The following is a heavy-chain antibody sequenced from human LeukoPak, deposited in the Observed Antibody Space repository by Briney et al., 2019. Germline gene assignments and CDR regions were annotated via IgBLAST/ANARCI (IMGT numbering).Heavy chain of an antibody. D-gene: IGHD3-10*01. CDR3: ARDWVAGVPFDAFDI. CDR2: IKEDGSEK. V-gene: IGHV3-7*03. CDR1: GFTLSSYW. J-gene: IGHJ3*02. Sequence: GGSLRLSCAASGFTLSSYWMSWVRQAPGKGLEWVANIKEDGSEKYYVDSVKGRFTISRDNAQNLVYLHMNSLTAEDTALYYCARDWVAGVPFDAFDIWGQGTMVSVSS.